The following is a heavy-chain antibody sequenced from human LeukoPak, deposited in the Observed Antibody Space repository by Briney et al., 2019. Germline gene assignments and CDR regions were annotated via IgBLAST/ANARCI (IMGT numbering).Heavy chain of an antibody. CDR1: GFTFISYA. D-gene: IGHD1-1*01. CDR2: TSSDGNIK. CDR3: ARDPVPATARHFDY. Sequence: GALRLSCAASGFTFISYAMHWVRQAPGKGLEWLAVTSSDGNIKYYADSVKGRFTISRDNSKNTLYLQMNSLRGEDTGVYYCARDPVPATARHFDYWGQGTLVTVSS. J-gene: IGHJ4*02. V-gene: IGHV3-30-3*01.